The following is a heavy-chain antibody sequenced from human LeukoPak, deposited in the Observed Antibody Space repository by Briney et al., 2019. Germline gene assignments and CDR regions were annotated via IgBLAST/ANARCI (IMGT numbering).Heavy chain of an antibody. CDR1: GYTFTDYY. CDR3: ATGYCSSTSCHYGFAY. J-gene: IGHJ4*02. V-gene: IGHV1-69-2*01. CDR2: VDPEDGET. D-gene: IGHD2-2*01. Sequence: ASVKISCKVSGYTFTDYYMHWVQQAPGKGLEWMGLVDPEDGETIYAEKFQGRVTITADTSTDTAYMELSSLRSGDTAVYYCATGYCSSTSCHYGFAYWGQGTLVTVSS.